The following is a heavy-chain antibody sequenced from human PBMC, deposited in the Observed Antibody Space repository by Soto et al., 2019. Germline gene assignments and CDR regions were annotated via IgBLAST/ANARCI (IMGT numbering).Heavy chain of an antibody. J-gene: IGHJ6*02. CDR1: GFTFSSYG. CDR2: IWYDGSNK. D-gene: IGHD2-21*02. Sequence: GGSLRLSCAASGFTFSSYGMHWVRQAPGKGLEWVAVIWYDGSNKYYADSVKGRFTISRDNSKNTLYLQMNSLRAEDTAVYYCARDPYIVVVTAIGMDVWGQGTTVTVSS. CDR3: ARDPYIVVVTAIGMDV. V-gene: IGHV3-33*01.